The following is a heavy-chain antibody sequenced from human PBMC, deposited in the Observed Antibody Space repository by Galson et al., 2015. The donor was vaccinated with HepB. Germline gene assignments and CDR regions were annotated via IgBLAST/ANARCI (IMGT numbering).Heavy chain of an antibody. D-gene: IGHD1-26*01. V-gene: IGHV3-30*04. CDR3: VRDPRGELPDAGDYHYGLDV. J-gene: IGHJ6*02. Sequence: SLRLSCAASGFTFHTFTMHWVRQAPGKGLEWVAVISYDGGNKYYRDSVTGRFTISRDNSKNTLSLQMSSLRPEDTAVYYCVRDPRGELPDAGDYHYGLDVWGQGTTVTVSS. CDR2: ISYDGGNK. CDR1: GFTFHTFT.